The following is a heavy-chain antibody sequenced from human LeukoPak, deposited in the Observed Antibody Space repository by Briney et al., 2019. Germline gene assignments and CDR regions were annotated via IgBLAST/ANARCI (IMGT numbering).Heavy chain of an antibody. D-gene: IGHD2-2*01. CDR3: ARDEYCSSTSCYSWFDP. Sequence: SVKVSCKASGGTFSSYAISWVRQAPGQGLEWMGGIIPIFGTANYAQKFQGRVTITADESTSTAYMELSRLRSDDTAVYYCARDEYCSSTSCYSWFDPWGQGTLVTVSS. CDR2: IIPIFGTA. CDR1: GGTFSSYA. J-gene: IGHJ5*02. V-gene: IGHV1-69*13.